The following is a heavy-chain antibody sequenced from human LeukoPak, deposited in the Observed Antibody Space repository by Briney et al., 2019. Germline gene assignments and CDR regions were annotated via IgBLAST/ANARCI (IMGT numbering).Heavy chain of an antibody. CDR2: ISGSGGST. D-gene: IGHD3-3*01. CDR1: GFTFSSYA. Sequence: GGSLRLSCAASGFTFSSYAMSWVRQAPGKGLEWVSAISGSGGSTYYADSVKGRFTISRDNSKNSLYLQMNSLRAEDTAVYYCARVVLLRFLEWLSHGYMDVWGKGTTVTVSS. V-gene: IGHV3-23*01. J-gene: IGHJ6*03. CDR3: ARVVLLRFLEWLSHGYMDV.